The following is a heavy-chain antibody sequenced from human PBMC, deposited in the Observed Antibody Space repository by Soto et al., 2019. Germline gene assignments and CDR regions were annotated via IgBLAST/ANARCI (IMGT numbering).Heavy chain of an antibody. CDR2: LNHSGST. CDR3: ARTTAFVSGTYPPAHFDY. Sequence: QVQLQQWGAGLLKPSATLSLTCAVYGGSFSGYYWSWIRQSPGKGLEWIGELNHSGSTNYTPSLKSRVTISVDTSKNQVSLKLSSVTAADTAVYYCARTTAFVSGTYPPAHFDYWGQGTRVTVSS. J-gene: IGHJ4*02. D-gene: IGHD3-16*01. V-gene: IGHV4-34*01. CDR1: GGSFSGYY.